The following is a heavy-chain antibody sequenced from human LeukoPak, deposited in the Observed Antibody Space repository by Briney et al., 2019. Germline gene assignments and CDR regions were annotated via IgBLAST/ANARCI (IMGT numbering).Heavy chain of an antibody. CDR3: ASSVLRFPNFDY. CDR1: GGSISSGGYS. V-gene: IGHV4-31*11. J-gene: IGHJ4*02. D-gene: IGHD3-3*01. CDR2: IYYSGST. Sequence: PSQTLSLTCAVSGGSISSGGYSWSWIRQPPGKGLEWIGYIYYSGSTYYNPSLKSRVTISVDTSKNQFSLKLRSVTAADTAVYYCASSVLRFPNFDYWGQGTLVTVSS.